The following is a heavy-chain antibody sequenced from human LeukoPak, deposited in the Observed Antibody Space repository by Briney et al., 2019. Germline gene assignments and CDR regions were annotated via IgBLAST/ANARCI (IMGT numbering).Heavy chain of an antibody. Sequence: GGSLRLSCAASGFTFSSYSMNWVRQAPGKGLEWVSYISSSSSTIYYADSVKGRFTISRDNAKNPLSLQMNGLRAEDTAVYYCARDPYYGDGYWGQGTLVSVTS. D-gene: IGHD4-17*01. CDR3: ARDPYYGDGY. J-gene: IGHJ4*02. CDR1: GFTFSSYS. V-gene: IGHV3-48*01. CDR2: ISSSSSTI.